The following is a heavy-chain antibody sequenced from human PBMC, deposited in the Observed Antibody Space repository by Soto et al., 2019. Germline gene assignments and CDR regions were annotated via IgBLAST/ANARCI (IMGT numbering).Heavy chain of an antibody. CDR2: IIPILGIA. CDR1: GGTFSSYT. Sequence: GASVKVSCKASGGTFSSYTISWVRQAPGQGLEWMGRIIPILGIANYAQKFQGRVTITADKSTSTAYMELSSLRSEDTAVYYCAGGSGSVVKGYYMDVWGKGTTVTVSS. CDR3: AGGSGSVVKGYYMDV. D-gene: IGHD3-10*01. J-gene: IGHJ6*03. V-gene: IGHV1-69*02.